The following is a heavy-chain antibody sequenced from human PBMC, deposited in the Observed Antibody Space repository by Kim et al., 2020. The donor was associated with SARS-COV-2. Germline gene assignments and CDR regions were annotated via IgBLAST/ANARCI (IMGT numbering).Heavy chain of an antibody. CDR3: ITYSSGYDYSYFDY. D-gene: IGHD5-12*01. V-gene: IGHV3-15*01. Sequence: GGSLRLSCAASGFDFSNAWMSWVRQAPGKGLDWVARIKTRTDGGTTDYAAPVKGRFTISRDDSKNTLYLQMSSLKNEDTAVYYCITYSSGYDYSYFDYWGQGSMVAV. CDR1: GFDFSNAW. CDR2: IKTRTDGGTT. J-gene: IGHJ4*02.